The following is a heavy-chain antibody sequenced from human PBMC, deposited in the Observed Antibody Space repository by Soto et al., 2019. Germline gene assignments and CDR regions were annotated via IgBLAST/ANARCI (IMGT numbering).Heavy chain of an antibody. CDR1: GFTFSSYS. CDR3: ARDHTDGDYSLSY. Sequence: EVQLVESGGGLVQPGGSLRLSCAASGFTFSSYSMNWVRQAPGKGLEWVSYISSSSSTIYYADSVKGRFTISRDNAKNSLDLQMNGLRDEDTAVYYCARDHTDGDYSLSYWGQGTLVTVSS. CDR2: ISSSSSTI. V-gene: IGHV3-48*02. D-gene: IGHD4-17*01. J-gene: IGHJ4*02.